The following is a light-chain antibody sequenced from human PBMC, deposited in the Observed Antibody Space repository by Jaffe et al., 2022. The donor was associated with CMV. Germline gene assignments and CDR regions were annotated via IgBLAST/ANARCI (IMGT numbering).Light chain of an antibody. J-gene: IGKJ1*01. CDR1: QSFSSW. V-gene: IGKV1-5*03. CDR3: QQYNIYSAV. CDR2: KAS. Sequence: DIQMTQSPSTLSASVGDRVTITCRASQSFSSWLAWYQQKPGKAPKLLIYKASSLEIGVPSRFSGSGSGTEFTLTISSLQPDDFATYYCQQYNIYSAVFGQGTKVEIK.